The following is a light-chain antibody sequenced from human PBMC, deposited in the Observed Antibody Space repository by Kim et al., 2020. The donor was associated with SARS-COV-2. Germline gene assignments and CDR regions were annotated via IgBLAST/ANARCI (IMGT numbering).Light chain of an antibody. CDR2: AFS. CDR3: SSYAGSTRV. V-gene: IGLV2-8*01. CDR1: TSDVGGYSN. Sequence: PGQSVTTCCTEKTSDVGGYSNVARYQQQRGKAPKFRFQAFSKRPSGVPDSFSGSKSGNTASLTVSGLQAEDEDDYYCSSYAGSTRVFGGGTQLTVL. J-gene: IGLJ3*02.